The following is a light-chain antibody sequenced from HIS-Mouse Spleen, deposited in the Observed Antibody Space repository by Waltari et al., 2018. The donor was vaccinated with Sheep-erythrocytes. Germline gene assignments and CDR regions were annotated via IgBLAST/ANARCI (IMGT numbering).Light chain of an antibody. CDR1: SSDVGGYNY. CDR2: EVS. CDR3: SSYTSSSTLV. Sequence: QSALTQPASVSGSPGQSITISCTGTSSDVGGYNYVPWYQPHPGKAPKLMTYEVSNRPTGVSKRFSGSKSGNTASLTISGLQAEDEADYYCSSYTSSSTLVFGGGTKLTVL. V-gene: IGLV2-14*01. J-gene: IGLJ3*02.